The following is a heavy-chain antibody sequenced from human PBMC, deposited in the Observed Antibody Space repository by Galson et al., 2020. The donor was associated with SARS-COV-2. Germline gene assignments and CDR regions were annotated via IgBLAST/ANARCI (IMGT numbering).Heavy chain of an antibody. CDR2: IYWDDDK. J-gene: IGHJ4*02. CDR1: GFSLRTTGQG. D-gene: IGHD6-19*01. V-gene: IGHV2-5*02. CDR3: AHRGLSSGWYFYC. Sequence: SGPTLAKPTQTLTLTSPFSGFSLRTTGQGVGWIRQPTGNALEWLAPIYWDDDKRYSPSPKTRLTNTKDTSKNHVVLTMTNMDRVDTATYYCAHRGLSSGWYFYCWGQGTLVTVSS.